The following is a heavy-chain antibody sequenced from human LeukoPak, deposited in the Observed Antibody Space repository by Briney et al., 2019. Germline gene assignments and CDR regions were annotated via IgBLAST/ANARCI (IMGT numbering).Heavy chain of an antibody. Sequence: GGSLRLSCAASGFTLSSYAMNWVRQAPGKGLDWVASISGNAMSTYYADSVKGRFTISRDNSKNTLYLQMNSLRAEDTAVYYCAKFMDVWGKGTTVTVSS. CDR1: GFTLSSYA. CDR2: ISGNAMST. V-gene: IGHV3-23*01. CDR3: AKFMDV. J-gene: IGHJ6*03.